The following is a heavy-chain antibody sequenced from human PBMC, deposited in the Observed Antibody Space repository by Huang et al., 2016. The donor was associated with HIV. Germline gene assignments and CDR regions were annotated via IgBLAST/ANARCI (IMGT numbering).Heavy chain of an antibody. J-gene: IGHJ5*02. Sequence: QVQLQESGPGLVKPSETLSLTGTVSGGAMSSYYWSWIRQPPGKGLEWIVYIYYSGSTNYNPSLKRQVTISVDTTKNQFSLRLSSVTAADTAVYYCASASIAARRWFDPWGQGSLVTVSS. CDR1: GGAMSSYY. V-gene: IGHV4-59*01. CDR3: ASASIAARRWFDP. D-gene: IGHD6-6*01. CDR2: IYYSGST.